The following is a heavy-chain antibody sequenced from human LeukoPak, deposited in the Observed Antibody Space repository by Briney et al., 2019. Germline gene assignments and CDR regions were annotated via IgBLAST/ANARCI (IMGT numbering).Heavy chain of an antibody. CDR2: IYTSGST. CDR1: GGSISSYY. J-gene: IGHJ3*02. V-gene: IGHV4-4*07. Sequence: SETLSLTCTVSGGSISSYYWSWLRQPAGKGLEWIGRIYTSGSTNYNPSLKRRVTMSVDTSKNQFSLKLSSVTDEDTAVYYCARAYYDFWSGLNDAFDIWGQGTMVTVSS. D-gene: IGHD3-3*01. CDR3: ARAYYDFWSGLNDAFDI.